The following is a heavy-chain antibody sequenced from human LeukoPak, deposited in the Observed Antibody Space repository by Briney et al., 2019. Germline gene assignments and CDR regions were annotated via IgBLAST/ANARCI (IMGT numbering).Heavy chain of an antibody. J-gene: IGHJ3*02. V-gene: IGHV3-66*02. CDR1: GFTVSSNY. CDR2: IYSGGST. D-gene: IGHD2-21*01. CDR3: AKSAYSKAFDI. Sequence: PGGSLRLSCAASGFTVSSNYMSWVRQAPGKGLEWVSVIYSGGSTYYADSVKGRFTISRDNSKNTLYLQMNSLRAEDTAVYYCAKSAYSKAFDIWGQGTMVTVSS.